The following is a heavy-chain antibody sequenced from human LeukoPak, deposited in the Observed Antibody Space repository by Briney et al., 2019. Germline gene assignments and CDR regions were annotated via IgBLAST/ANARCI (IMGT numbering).Heavy chain of an antibody. V-gene: IGHV1-58*01. Sequence: SVNVSCKASGFTFTSSALQWVRQARGQRLEWIGWIVVGSGNTNYAQKFQERVTITRDMSTSTAYTELSSLRSEDTAVYYCAAADYYGSLFYFDYWGQGTLVTVSS. D-gene: IGHD3-10*01. J-gene: IGHJ4*02. CDR3: AAADYYGSLFYFDY. CDR2: IVVGSGNT. CDR1: GFTFTSSA.